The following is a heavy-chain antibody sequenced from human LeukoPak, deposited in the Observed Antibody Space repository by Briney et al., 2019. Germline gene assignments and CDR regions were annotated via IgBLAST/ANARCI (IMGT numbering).Heavy chain of an antibody. D-gene: IGHD6-6*01. CDR1: GYTFTSYY. Sequence: ASVKVSCKASGYTFTSYYMHWVRQAPGQGLEWMGIINPSGGSTSYAQKFQGRVTMTRDTSTSTVYMELSSLRSEDTAVYYCARDQRAYSSWSYSMDVWGQGTTVTVSS. CDR2: INPSGGST. J-gene: IGHJ6*02. V-gene: IGHV1-46*01. CDR3: ARDQRAYSSWSYSMDV.